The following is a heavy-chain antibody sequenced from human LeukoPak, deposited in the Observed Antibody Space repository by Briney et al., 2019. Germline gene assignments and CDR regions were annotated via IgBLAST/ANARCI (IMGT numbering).Heavy chain of an antibody. Sequence: TGGSLRLSCAASGFTFSSYSMNWVRQAPGKGLVWVSRINSDGSSTSYADSVKGRFTISRDNAKNSLYLQMNSLRAEDTAVYYCARQNYDFWSGYSDFFDYWGQGTLVTVSS. CDR3: ARQNYDFWSGYSDFFDY. CDR1: GFTFSSYS. J-gene: IGHJ4*02. CDR2: INSDGSST. V-gene: IGHV3-74*01. D-gene: IGHD3-3*01.